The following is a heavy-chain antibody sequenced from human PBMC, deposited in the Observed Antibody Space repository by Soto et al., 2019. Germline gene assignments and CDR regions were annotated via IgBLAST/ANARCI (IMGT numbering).Heavy chain of an antibody. CDR1: GGSISSGGYY. CDR3: ARSPEATVTAFDY. D-gene: IGHD4-17*01. V-gene: IGHV4-31*03. J-gene: IGHJ4*02. CDR2: IYYSGST. Sequence: QVQLQESGPGLVKPSQTLSLTCTVSGGSISSGGYYWSWIRQHPGKGLEWIGYIYYSGSTYYNPSPKSGVTQSVDTSKTQSALKLSSVTAADTAVYYCARSPEATVTAFDYWGQGTLVTVSS.